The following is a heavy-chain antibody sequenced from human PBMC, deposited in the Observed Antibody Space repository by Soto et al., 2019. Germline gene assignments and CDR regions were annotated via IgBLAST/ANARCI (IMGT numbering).Heavy chain of an antibody. Sequence: QMQLVQSGAEVKKPGSSVKVSCKASGDTINSYVISWVRQAPGQGLEWMGGINPIFGTAKNAQKFQGRVNAQKFQGRVTITADESTSTAYMELSSLRSEDTAVYYCARALGDNSGRFDYWGQGPLVTVSS. V-gene: IGHV1-69*01. J-gene: IGHJ4*02. CDR2: INPIFGTA. CDR3: ARALGDNSGRFDY. D-gene: IGHD2-21*01. CDR1: GDTINSYV.